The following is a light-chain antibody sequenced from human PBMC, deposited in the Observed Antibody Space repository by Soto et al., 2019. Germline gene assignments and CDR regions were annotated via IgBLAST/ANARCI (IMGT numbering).Light chain of an antibody. J-gene: IGKJ1*01. CDR3: QQYNNWPPWT. V-gene: IGKV3-15*01. CDR1: QSVSSK. Sequence: EIAMTQSPATLSLSLGERATLSCRASQSVSSKLAWYQQKPGQAPRLLIYDASTRATGIPARFSGSGSGTEFTLTISSLQSEDFAVYYCQQYNNWPPWTFGQGTKVDIK. CDR2: DAS.